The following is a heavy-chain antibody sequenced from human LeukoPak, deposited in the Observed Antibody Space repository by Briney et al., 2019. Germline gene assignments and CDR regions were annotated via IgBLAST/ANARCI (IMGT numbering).Heavy chain of an antibody. D-gene: IGHD6-19*01. CDR2: IVVGSGNT. V-gene: IGHV1-58*02. J-gene: IGHJ4*02. Sequence: SVKVSCKASGFTFTSSAMQWVRQARGQRLEWIGWIVVGSGNTNYAQKFKERVTITRDMSTSTAYMELSSLRSEDTAVYYCAAERISSGSSIDYWGQGTLVTVSS. CDR1: GFTFTSSA. CDR3: AAERISSGSSIDY.